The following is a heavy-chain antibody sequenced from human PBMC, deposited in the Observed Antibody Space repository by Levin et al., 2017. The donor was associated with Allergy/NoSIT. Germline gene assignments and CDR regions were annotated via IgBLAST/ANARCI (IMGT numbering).Heavy chain of an antibody. CDR1: GFTFSSYA. CDR3: AKDTMPSWGIAVAGTFN. CDR2: ISGSGGST. D-gene: IGHD6-19*01. V-gene: IGHV3-23*01. J-gene: IGHJ4*02. Sequence: QAGGSLRLSCAASGFTFSSYAMSWVRQAPGKGLEWVSAISGSGGSTYYADSVKGRFTISRDNSKNTLYLQMNSLRAEDTAVYYCAKDTMPSWGIAVAGTFNWGQGTLVTVSS.